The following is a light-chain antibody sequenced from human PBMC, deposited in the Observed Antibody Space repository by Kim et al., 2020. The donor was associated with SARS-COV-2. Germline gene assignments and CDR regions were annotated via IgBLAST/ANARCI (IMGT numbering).Light chain of an antibody. CDR1: GRGSGW. CDR3: NSRDSSGDHVV. Sequence: CEGDGRGSGWEGGGEGRAGQAAVIVLYGKYDRPSGIPDRFSGSASGNTASLTITGAQAEDEADYYCNSRDSSGDHVVFGGGTLLTVL. CDR2: GKY. V-gene: IGLV3-19*01. J-gene: IGLJ7*01.